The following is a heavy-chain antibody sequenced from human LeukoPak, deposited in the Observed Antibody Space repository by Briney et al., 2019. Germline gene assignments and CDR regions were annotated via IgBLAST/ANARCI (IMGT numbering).Heavy chain of an antibody. J-gene: IGHJ6*03. CDR1: GGSISTSSYY. CDR3: ARGRVSSSTWHSTYYYYFYMDV. Sequence: SETLSLTCTVSGGSISTSSYYWGWVRQPPGKGLEWIGNIFYSGSTYYSPSLKSRVTISLDTSRNLFSLRLTSVTAADTAVYFCARGRVSSSTWHSTYYYYFYMDVWGKGTTVTVSS. V-gene: IGHV4-39*07. CDR2: IFYSGST. D-gene: IGHD4-11*01.